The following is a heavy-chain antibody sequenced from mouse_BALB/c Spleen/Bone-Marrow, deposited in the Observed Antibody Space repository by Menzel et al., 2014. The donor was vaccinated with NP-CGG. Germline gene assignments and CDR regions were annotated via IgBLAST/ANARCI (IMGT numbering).Heavy chain of an antibody. CDR2: IDPANEHT. V-gene: IGHV14-3*02. D-gene: IGHD4-1*01. CDR3: ASLTGTFDY. J-gene: IGHJ2*01. CDR1: GFNIKDTY. Sequence: VQLKESGAELVKPGASVKLSCTASGFNIKDTYIHWVKQRPEQGLEWIGRIDPANEHTKYDPNFQGTATITADTSSNTAYLQLSSLTSEDTAVYYCASLTGTFDYWGQGSTLTVSS.